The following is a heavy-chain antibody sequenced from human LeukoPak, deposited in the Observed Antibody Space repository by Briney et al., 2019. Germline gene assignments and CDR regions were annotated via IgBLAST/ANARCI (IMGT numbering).Heavy chain of an antibody. J-gene: IGHJ6*04. D-gene: IGHD3-10*02. CDR1: GFTFSSYG. Sequence: GGSLRLSCAASGFTFSSYGMHWVRQAPGKGLEWVAFIRYEGINKYYADSVKGRFTISRDNSKNTLYLQMNSLRAEDTAVYYCAELGITMIGGVWGKGTTVTISS. CDR3: AELGITMIGGV. V-gene: IGHV3-30*02. CDR2: IRYEGINK.